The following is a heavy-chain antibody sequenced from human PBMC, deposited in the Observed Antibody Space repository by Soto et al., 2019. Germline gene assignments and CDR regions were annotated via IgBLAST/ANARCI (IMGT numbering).Heavy chain of an antibody. CDR3: SQDLGISVSVDDY. CDR1: GFTFSRYA. V-gene: IGHV3-23*01. Sequence: EVQLLESGGGLVQPGGSLRISCAASGFTFSRYAMSWVSQAPGKGLEWVSTLSGSGTTAYYTDSVKGRFTMSRDNSKNILHLQMHSLRVEYTSVYYCSQDLGISVSVDDYWGQGTLVTVSS. CDR2: LSGSGTTA. J-gene: IGHJ4*02. D-gene: IGHD6-19*01.